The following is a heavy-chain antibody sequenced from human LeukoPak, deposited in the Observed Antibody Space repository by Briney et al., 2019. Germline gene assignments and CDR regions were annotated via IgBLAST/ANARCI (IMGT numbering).Heavy chain of an antibody. CDR3: ARHTRRGYSGDDLGRYYFDY. CDR1: GGSISSCSYH. Sequence: PSETLSLTCTVSGGSISSCSYHWACIRQPPGVVLVWRVSIYYSGSTYYNPSRKSRVTISVDTSKNQFSLKLSSVTAADTAVYYCARHTRRGYSGDDLGRYYFDYWGEGTLVTVSS. CDR2: IYYSGST. V-gene: IGHV4-39*01. J-gene: IGHJ4*02. D-gene: IGHD5-12*01.